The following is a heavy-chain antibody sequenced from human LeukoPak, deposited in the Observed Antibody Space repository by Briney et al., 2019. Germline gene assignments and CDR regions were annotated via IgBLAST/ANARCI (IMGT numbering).Heavy chain of an antibody. V-gene: IGHV3-21*04. CDR3: ARDRVRVTTVFTWEVYYYGMDV. D-gene: IGHD4-17*01. CDR1: GFTFSSYS. J-gene: IGHJ6*02. CDR2: ISSSSSYI. Sequence: GGSLRLSCAASGFTFSSYSMNWVREAPGKGLEWVSSISSSSSYIYYADSVKGRFTISRDNAKNSLYLQMNSLRAEDTAVYYCARDRVRVTTVFTWEVYYYGMDVWGQGTTVTVSS.